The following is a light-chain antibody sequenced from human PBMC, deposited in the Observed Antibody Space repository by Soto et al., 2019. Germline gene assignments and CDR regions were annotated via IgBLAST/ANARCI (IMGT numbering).Light chain of an antibody. V-gene: IGKV3-20*01. J-gene: IGKJ3*01. CDR3: QQYGSSPLT. CDR1: QSVSSSC. CDR2: GAS. Sequence: EIVLTQSPGTLSLSPGERATLSCRASQSVSSSCLAWYQQRPGQAPRLLIYGASSRATGIPDRFSGSGSGTDFTLTISSLEPEDFAVYFCQQYGSSPLTFGPGTKVDIE.